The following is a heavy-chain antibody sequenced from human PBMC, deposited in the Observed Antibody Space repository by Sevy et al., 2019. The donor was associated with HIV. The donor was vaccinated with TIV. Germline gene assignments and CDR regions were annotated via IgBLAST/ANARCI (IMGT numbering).Heavy chain of an antibody. Sequence: ASVKVSCKTSGYIFSNFEINWLRQAPGQGLEWMGWVNPYSGETSYAQKFRGRVTMTTHTSTRTGYMELSGLTSDDAGVYYCVRGRAPDNIMFHFQDWAEGTRVTVSS. V-gene: IGHV1-18*01. CDR3: VRGRAPDNIMFHFQD. CDR1: GYIFSNFE. J-gene: IGHJ4*02. D-gene: IGHD3-10*02. CDR2: VNPYSGET.